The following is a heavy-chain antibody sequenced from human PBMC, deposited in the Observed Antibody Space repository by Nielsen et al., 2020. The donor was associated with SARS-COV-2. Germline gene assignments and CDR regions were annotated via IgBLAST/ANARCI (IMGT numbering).Heavy chain of an antibody. J-gene: IGHJ6*03. Sequence: SETLSLTCTVSGGSISSGGYYWSWIRQSPGKGLEWIGDINYRGYTSYNPSLRSRVTLSVETPEKRVSLKLTSMTAADTAVYYCARGRTADHYHYFLDVWGGGTTVTVSS. CDR1: GGSISSGGYY. CDR3: ARGRTADHYHYFLDV. V-gene: IGHV4-61*08. CDR2: INYRGYT.